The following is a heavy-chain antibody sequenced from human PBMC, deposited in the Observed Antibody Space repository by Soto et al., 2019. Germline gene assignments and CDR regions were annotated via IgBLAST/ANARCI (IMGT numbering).Heavy chain of an antibody. D-gene: IGHD3-22*01. CDR2: ISSSSSYI. Sequence: KSGGSLRLSCAASGFTFSSYSMNWVRQAPGKGLEWVSSISSSSSYIYYADSVKGRFTISRDNAKNSLYLQMNSLRAEDTAVYYCARGDYYDSSGYPIPAYWGQGTLVTVSS. V-gene: IGHV3-21*01. J-gene: IGHJ4*02. CDR1: GFTFSSYS. CDR3: ARGDYYDSSGYPIPAY.